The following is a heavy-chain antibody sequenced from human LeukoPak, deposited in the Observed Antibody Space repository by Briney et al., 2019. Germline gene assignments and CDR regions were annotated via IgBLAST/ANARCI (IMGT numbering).Heavy chain of an antibody. Sequence: SETLSLTCTVSGGSISSYYWSWIRQPPGKGLEWSGYIYYSGSTNYNPSLKSRVTISVDTSKNQFSLKLSSVTAADTAVYYCARRVVPAAMRHYYYYGMDVWGQGTTVTVSS. CDR2: IYYSGST. D-gene: IGHD2-2*01. CDR1: GGSISSYY. J-gene: IGHJ6*02. V-gene: IGHV4-59*08. CDR3: ARRVVPAAMRHYYYYGMDV.